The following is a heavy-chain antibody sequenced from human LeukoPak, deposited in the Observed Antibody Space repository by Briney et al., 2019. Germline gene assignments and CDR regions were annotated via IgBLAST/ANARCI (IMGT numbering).Heavy chain of an antibody. CDR2: IYYSGST. CDR1: GGSISSYY. J-gene: IGHJ4*02. V-gene: IGHV4-59*01. CDR3: ARDNQDDFWSGYHFDY. D-gene: IGHD3-3*01. Sequence: SGTLSLTCTVSGGSISSYYWSWIRQPPGKGLEWIGYIYYSGSTNYNPSLKSRVTISVDTSKNQFSLKLSSVTAADTAVYYCARDNQDDFWSGYHFDYWGQGTLVTVSS.